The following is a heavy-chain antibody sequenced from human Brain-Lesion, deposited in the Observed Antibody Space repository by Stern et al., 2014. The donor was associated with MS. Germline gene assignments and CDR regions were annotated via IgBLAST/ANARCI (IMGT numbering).Heavy chain of an antibody. Sequence: VQLVESGPGLVKPSDTLSLTCSVSGDSLSSSTFYWGWIRQPPGKGPEWIGSVYYSGNTYYHPSLKSRVPISVAPSKTHFSLRLPSVTAADTAVYYCARHQLGYGYAYLRYWGQGTLVTVSS. CDR3: ARHQLGYGYAYLRY. CDR2: VYYSGNT. CDR1: GDSLSSSTFY. J-gene: IGHJ4*02. D-gene: IGHD5-18*01. V-gene: IGHV4-39*01.